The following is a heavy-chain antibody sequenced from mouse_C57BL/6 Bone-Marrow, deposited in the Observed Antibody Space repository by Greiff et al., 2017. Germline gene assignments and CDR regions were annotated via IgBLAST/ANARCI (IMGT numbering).Heavy chain of an antibody. Sequence: VKPGASVKIPCKASGYTFTDYNMDWVKQSHGKSLEWIGDINPNNGGTIYNQKFKGKATLTVDKSSSTAYMELRSLTSEDTAVYYCASRGYYYGSSNYFDYWGQGTTLTVSS. V-gene: IGHV1-18*01. CDR2: INPNNGGT. D-gene: IGHD1-1*01. CDR1: GYTFTDYN. J-gene: IGHJ2*01. CDR3: ASRGYYYGSSNYFDY.